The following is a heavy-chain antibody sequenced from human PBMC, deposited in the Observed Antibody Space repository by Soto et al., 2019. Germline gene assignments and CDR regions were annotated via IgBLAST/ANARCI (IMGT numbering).Heavy chain of an antibody. Sequence: EVQLVESGGGLVQPGGSVRLSCAASGFTFSSYWMHWVRQAPGKGLMWVSRIHNDGSTTRYADSVMGRVTISRDNAKNTLYLQMRSLRVEDTAVYYCARDNWNSYWGQGTLVTVSS. V-gene: IGHV3-74*01. CDR1: GFTFSSYW. CDR3: ARDNWNSY. CDR2: IHNDGSTT. J-gene: IGHJ4*01. D-gene: IGHD1-7*01.